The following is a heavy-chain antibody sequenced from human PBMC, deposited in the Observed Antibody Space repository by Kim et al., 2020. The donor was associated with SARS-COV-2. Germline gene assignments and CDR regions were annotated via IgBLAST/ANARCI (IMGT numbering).Heavy chain of an antibody. CDR2: INPNSGGT. CDR3: ARDFSSHLNGIDS. V-gene: IGHV1-2*02. Sequence: GHEWMGVINPNSGGTNYEQKFPGRVTMTGDTSISTAYMALSGLRSDDTAVYYCARDFSSHLNGIDSWGQGTLVTVSS. J-gene: IGHJ4*02. D-gene: IGHD2-21*01.